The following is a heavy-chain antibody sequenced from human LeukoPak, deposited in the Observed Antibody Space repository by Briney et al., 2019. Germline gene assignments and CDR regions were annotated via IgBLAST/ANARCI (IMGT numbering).Heavy chain of an antibody. D-gene: IGHD3-22*01. CDR2: ISSSGSTI. Sequence: PGGSLRLSCAASGFTFSDYYMSWIRQAPGKGLEWVSYISSSGSTIYYADSVKGRFIISRDNAKNSLYLQLNSLRAEDTAVYYCAGSDTIGYLPREWDYWYFDRWGRGTLVTVSS. J-gene: IGHJ2*01. CDR3: AGSDTIGYLPREWDYWYFDR. V-gene: IGHV3-11*04. CDR1: GFTFSDYY.